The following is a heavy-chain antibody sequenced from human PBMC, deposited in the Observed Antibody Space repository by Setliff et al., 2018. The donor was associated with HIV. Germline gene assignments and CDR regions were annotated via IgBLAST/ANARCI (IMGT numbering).Heavy chain of an antibody. CDR1: GGSISSGGYS. D-gene: IGHD3-16*01. J-gene: IGHJ4*02. CDR3: ARDLGPQFDY. CDR2: IYYSGST. Sequence: PSETLSLTCAVSGGSISSGGYSWSWIRQPPGKGLEWIGYIYYSGSTYYSPSLKSRVTISADTSKNQVSLKLRSVTAADTAVYYCARDLGPQFDYWGQGTLVTVSS. V-gene: IGHV4-30-2*01.